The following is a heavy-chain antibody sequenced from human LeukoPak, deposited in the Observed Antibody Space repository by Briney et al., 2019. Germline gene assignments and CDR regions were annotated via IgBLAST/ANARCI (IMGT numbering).Heavy chain of an antibody. CDR1: GYSFTSYW. CDR2: IYPGDSDT. V-gene: IGHV5-51*01. J-gene: IGHJ6*02. D-gene: IGHD1-1*01. Sequence: GESLKISCKGSGYSFTSYWIGWVRQMPGKGLEWMGIIYPGDSDTRYSPSFQGQVTISADKPISTAYLQWSSLKASDTAMYYCARGLRGTTYYYYGMDVWGQGTTVTVSS. CDR3: ARGLRGTTYYYYGMDV.